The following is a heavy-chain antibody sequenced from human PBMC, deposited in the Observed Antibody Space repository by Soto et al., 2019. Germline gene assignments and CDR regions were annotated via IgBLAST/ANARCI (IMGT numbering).Heavy chain of an antibody. CDR2: IVVGSGNT. V-gene: IGHV1-58*01. Sequence: SVKVSCKASGFAFTSSAVQWVRQARGQRLEWIGWIVVGSGNTNYAQKFQERVTITRDISTSTAYMELSSLRSEDTAVYYCAADLYSSSWYEGYYYGMDVWGQGTTVTVSS. CDR3: AADLYSSSWYEGYYYGMDV. D-gene: IGHD6-13*01. CDR1: GFAFTSSA. J-gene: IGHJ6*02.